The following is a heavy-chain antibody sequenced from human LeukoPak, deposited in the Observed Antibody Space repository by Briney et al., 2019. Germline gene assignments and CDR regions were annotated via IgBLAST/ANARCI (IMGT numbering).Heavy chain of an antibody. D-gene: IGHD3-16*02. Sequence: GGSLRLSCAASGFTFSSYWMHWVRQAPGKGLVWVSRINSDGSSTSYADSVKGRFTISRDNAKNTLYLQMNSLRAEDTALYYCAKGAFYVWGSYLVDYWGQGTLVTVSS. V-gene: IGHV3-74*01. J-gene: IGHJ4*02. CDR1: GFTFSSYW. CDR2: INSDGSST. CDR3: AKGAFYVWGSYLVDY.